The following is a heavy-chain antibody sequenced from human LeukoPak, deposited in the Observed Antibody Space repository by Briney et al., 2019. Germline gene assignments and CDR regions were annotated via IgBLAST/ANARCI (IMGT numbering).Heavy chain of an antibody. J-gene: IGHJ5*02. V-gene: IGHV1-69*13. D-gene: IGHD2-8*02. CDR2: IIPIFGTA. Sequence: SVKVSCKASGGTFSSYAISWVRQAPGQGLEWMGGIIPIFGTANYAQKFQGRVTITADESTSTAYMELSSLRSEDTAVYYCARDGGVAPHNWFDPWGQGTLVTVSS. CDR1: GGTFSSYA. CDR3: ARDGGVAPHNWFDP.